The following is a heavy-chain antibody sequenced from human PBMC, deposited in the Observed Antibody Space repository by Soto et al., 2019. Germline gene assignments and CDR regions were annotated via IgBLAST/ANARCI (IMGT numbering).Heavy chain of an antibody. CDR2: ISYDGRNK. CDR1: GFKFSSYG. CDR3: AKDWKWEAFYYGMNV. V-gene: IGHV3-30*18. J-gene: IGHJ6*02. D-gene: IGHD1-26*01. Sequence: GGSLRLSCAASGFKFSSYGMHWVRQAPGKGLEWVASISYDGRNKNYADSVRGRLTISRDNSENTLFLQMDSLRGDDTAVFYCAKDWKWEAFYYGMNVWGQGTTVTVSS.